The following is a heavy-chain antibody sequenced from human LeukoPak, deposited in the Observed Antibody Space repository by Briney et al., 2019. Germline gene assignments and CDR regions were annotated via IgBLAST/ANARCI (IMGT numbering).Heavy chain of an antibody. Sequence: GGSLRLSCAASGFTFSSYWMSWVRQAPGKGLEWVANIKQDGSEKYYVDSVKGRFTLSRDNAENSLYPQMNSLRAEDTAIYYCARVRELSYYDAFDIWGQGTMVTVSS. J-gene: IGHJ3*02. V-gene: IGHV3-7*01. CDR3: ARVRELSYYDAFDI. D-gene: IGHD1-26*01. CDR1: GFTFSSYW. CDR2: IKQDGSEK.